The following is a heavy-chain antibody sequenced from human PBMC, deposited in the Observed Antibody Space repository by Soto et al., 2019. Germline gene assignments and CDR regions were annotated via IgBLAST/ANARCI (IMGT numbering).Heavy chain of an antibody. CDR3: AAAVYCSSAGFSNFFDH. CDR1: GGSISSGDYY. D-gene: IGHD2-2*01. V-gene: IGHV4-30-4*02. J-gene: IGHJ5*02. Sequence: PSDTLSLTCTVSGGSISSGDYYWSWISQPPGNGLGWIGYIYYSGSTYYKPSLKSQVIISLDASENQFSLKLTSVSAAVTAVYYCAAAVYCSSAGFSNFFDHGGQGTPVTVSS. CDR2: IYYSGST.